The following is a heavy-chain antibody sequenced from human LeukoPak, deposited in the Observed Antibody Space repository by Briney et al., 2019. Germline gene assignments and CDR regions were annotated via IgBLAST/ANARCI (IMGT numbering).Heavy chain of an antibody. J-gene: IGHJ4*02. D-gene: IGHD3-22*01. Sequence: ASVKVSCKASGYTFTSYDINWVRQATGQGLEWMGWMNPNSGNTGYAQNFQGRVTMTTNTSISTAYMELSSLRSEDTAVYYCARGMGSGSYPAAYYFDYWGQGTLVTVSS. CDR2: MNPNSGNT. V-gene: IGHV1-8*01. CDR3: ARGMGSGSYPAAYYFDY. CDR1: GYTFTSYD.